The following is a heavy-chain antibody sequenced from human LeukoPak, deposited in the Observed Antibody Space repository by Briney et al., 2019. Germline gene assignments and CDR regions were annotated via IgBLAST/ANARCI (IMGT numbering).Heavy chain of an antibody. J-gene: IGHJ4*02. V-gene: IGHV4-39*07. CDR3: ARVVYDSSTYPKSYFDF. CDR2: IYYRGIT. D-gene: IGHD3-22*01. CDR1: GGSISSSSYY. Sequence: SETLSLTCTVSGGSISSSSYYWGWIRQPPGKGLEWLGSIYYRGITYYNPSLKSRVTMSVDTSKNQFSLKLSSVTAADTAVYYCARVVYDSSTYPKSYFDFWGQGTLVTVSS.